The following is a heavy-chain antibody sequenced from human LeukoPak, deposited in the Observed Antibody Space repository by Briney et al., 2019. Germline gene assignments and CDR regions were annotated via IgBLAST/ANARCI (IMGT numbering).Heavy chain of an antibody. V-gene: IGHV3-48*03. Sequence: GGSLRLSCVASGFTFSRSEMNWVRQAPGTGLEWLSYIGRSGGTMYYADSVRGRFTISRDNAKNSLFLQMNSLRAEDTAVYYCARELCSGTTCHDAFDIWGQGTMVTVSS. D-gene: IGHD2-2*01. CDR1: GFTFSRSE. CDR3: ARELCSGTTCHDAFDI. CDR2: IGRSGGTM. J-gene: IGHJ3*02.